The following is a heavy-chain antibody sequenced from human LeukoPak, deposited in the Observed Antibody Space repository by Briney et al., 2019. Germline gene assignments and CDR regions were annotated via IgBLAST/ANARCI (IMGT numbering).Heavy chain of an antibody. V-gene: IGHV3-7*01. J-gene: IGHJ4*02. CDR3: ARDQGVPTYYYDSSGYYGIYYFDY. CDR2: IKQDGSEK. D-gene: IGHD3-22*01. Sequence: GGSLRLSCAASGFTVSSNYMSWVRQAPGKGLEWVANIKQDGSEKYYVDSVKGRFTISRDNAKNSLYLQMNSLRAEDTAVYYCARDQGVPTYYYDSSGYYGIYYFDYWGQGTLVTVSS. CDR1: GFTVSSNY.